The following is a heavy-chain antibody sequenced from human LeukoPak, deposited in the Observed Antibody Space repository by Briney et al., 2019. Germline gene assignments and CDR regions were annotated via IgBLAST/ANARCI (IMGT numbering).Heavy chain of an antibody. CDR1: GFTFSDYY. CDR2: ISSSGNTR. D-gene: IGHD2-15*01. V-gene: IGHV3-11*04. J-gene: IGHJ4*02. CDR3: ARPYCSGGSCFLDY. Sequence: PGGSLRLSCAASGFTFSDYYMSWIRQAPGKGLEWVAYISSSGNTRYYADSVKGRFTISRDNAKNSLYLQMNSLRAEDTAVYYCARPYCSGGSCFLDYWGQGTLVTVSS.